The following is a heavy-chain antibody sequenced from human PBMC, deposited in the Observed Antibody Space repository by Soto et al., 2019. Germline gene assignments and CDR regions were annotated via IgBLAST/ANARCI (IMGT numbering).Heavy chain of an antibody. Sequence: QVQLVQSGAEVKKPGSSVKVSCKASGGTFSSYAISWVRQAPGQGLEWMGGIIPIFGTANYAQKFQGRVTITAEKSTSTAYMELSSLRSEDTAVYYCARDLEREWESYYYYYGMDVWGQGTTVTVSS. D-gene: IGHD1-26*01. CDR2: IIPIFGTA. CDR3: ARDLEREWESYYYYYGMDV. CDR1: GGTFSSYA. J-gene: IGHJ6*02. V-gene: IGHV1-69*06.